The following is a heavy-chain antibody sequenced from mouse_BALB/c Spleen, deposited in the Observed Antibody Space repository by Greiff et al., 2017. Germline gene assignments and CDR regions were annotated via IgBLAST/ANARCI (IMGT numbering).Heavy chain of an antibody. CDR3: ARRSTMITTSDY. V-gene: IGHV3-6*02. CDR2: ISYDGSN. J-gene: IGHJ2*01. CDR1: GYSITSGYY. Sequence: EVKLQESGPGLVKPSQSLSLTCSVTGYSITSGYYWNWIRQFPGNKLEWMGYISYDGSNNYNPSLKNRISITRDTSKNQFFLKLNSVTTEDTATYYCARRSTMITTSDYWGQGTTLTVSS. D-gene: IGHD2-4*01.